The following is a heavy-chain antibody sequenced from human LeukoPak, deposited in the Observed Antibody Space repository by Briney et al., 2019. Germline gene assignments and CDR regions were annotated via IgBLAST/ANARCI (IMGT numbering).Heavy chain of an antibody. CDR1: GFTFSSYG. J-gene: IGHJ4*02. Sequence: PGGSLRLSCAASGFTFSSYGMHWVRQAPGKGLEWVAVISYDGSNKYYADSVKGRFTISRDNPKNTLYLQMNSLRAEDTAVYYCAKAFYGGNSGYSDYWGQGTLVTVSS. CDR2: ISYDGSNK. V-gene: IGHV3-30*18. D-gene: IGHD4-23*01. CDR3: AKAFYGGNSGYSDY.